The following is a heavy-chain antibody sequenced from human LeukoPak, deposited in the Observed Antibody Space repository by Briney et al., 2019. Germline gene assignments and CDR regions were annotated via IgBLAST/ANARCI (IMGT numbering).Heavy chain of an antibody. Sequence: GGSLRLSCAASGFTFSTYAVTWVRQAPGKGLEWVSTISGSGYSTYYADSVKGRFTISRDNSKDTLYLQMSSVRVDDTAVYYCARDRGRYYDSRGFYWGYYFDSWGQGILVTVST. CDR2: ISGSGYST. CDR1: GFTFSTYA. D-gene: IGHD3-22*01. CDR3: ARDRGRYYDSRGFYWGYYFDS. J-gene: IGHJ4*02. V-gene: IGHV3-23*01.